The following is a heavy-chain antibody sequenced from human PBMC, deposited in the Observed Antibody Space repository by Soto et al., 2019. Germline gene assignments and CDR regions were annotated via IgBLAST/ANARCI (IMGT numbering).Heavy chain of an antibody. CDR3: VPLCRYCSTTTPS. V-gene: IGHV3-23*01. CDR2: ISGNGGDYT. CDR1: GFTFSTYA. Sequence: EVQLLESGGGLVQPGVSLRLSCAASGFTFSTYAMSWVRQAPRKGLEWVSAISGNGGDYTYYADSVKGRFTISRDNSKNTLYLQMNSLRAEDTAVYYCVPLCRYCSTTTPSWGQGTLVTVSS. D-gene: IGHD2-2*01. J-gene: IGHJ4*02.